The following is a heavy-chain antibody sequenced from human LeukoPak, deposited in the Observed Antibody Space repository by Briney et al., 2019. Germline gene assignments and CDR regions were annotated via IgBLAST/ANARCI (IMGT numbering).Heavy chain of an antibody. D-gene: IGHD2-15*01. CDR1: GFTFSSYW. CDR2: IKQDGSEK. CDR3: AKGAFVVVVAATYGVDY. Sequence: GGSLRRACAASGFTFSSYWMSWVRQAPGKGLEWVANIKQDGSEKYYVDSVKGRFTISRDNSKNTLYLQMNSLRAEDTAVYYCAKGAFVVVVAATYGVDYWGQGTLVTVSS. V-gene: IGHV3-7*03. J-gene: IGHJ4*02.